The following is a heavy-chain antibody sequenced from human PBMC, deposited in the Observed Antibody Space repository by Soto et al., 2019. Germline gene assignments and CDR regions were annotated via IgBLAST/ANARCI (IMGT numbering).Heavy chain of an antibody. D-gene: IGHD3-9*01. CDR1: EGTFNSYA. Sequence: SLSLSCAASEGTFNSYAIHWVRQAPGKGLEWVAVISYDGNNKYYSDSVKGRFTISRDNSKNTLYLQMDSLRADDRAVYYCARDRFRYFDWLWNFDYWGQGALVPGSS. CDR3: ARDRFRYFDWLWNFDY. J-gene: IGHJ4*02. V-gene: IGHV3-30-3*01. CDR2: ISYDGNNK.